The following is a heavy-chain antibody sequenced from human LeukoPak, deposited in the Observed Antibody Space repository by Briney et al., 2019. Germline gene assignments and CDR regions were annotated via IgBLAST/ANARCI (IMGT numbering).Heavy chain of an antibody. CDR1: GGSINTYY. Sequence: PSETLSLTCSVSGGSINTYYWSWIWQTPGKGLEWIGFIYYTGSTNYNPSLKSRVTMSVDTSKSQFSLKLTSVTAADTALYYCARGANRLDSWGRGTLVTVSS. CDR3: ARGANRLDS. CDR2: IYYTGST. D-gene: IGHD1-14*01. V-gene: IGHV4-59*12. J-gene: IGHJ4*02.